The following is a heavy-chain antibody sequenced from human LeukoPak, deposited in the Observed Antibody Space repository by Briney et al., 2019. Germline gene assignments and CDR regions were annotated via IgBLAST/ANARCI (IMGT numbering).Heavy chain of an antibody. Sequence: ASETLSLTCTVSGGSINGYYCTWIRQPPGKGLEWIGPIYYSGSTNYNPSLKSRVTISVDTSKNQFSLKLSSVTAADTAVYYCAREFTDWGQGTLVTVSS. CDR1: GGSINGYY. J-gene: IGHJ4*02. V-gene: IGHV4-59*01. CDR2: IYYSGST. CDR3: AREFTD.